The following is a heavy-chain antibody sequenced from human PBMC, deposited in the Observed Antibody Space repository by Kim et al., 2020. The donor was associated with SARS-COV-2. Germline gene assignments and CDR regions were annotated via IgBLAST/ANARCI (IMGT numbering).Heavy chain of an antibody. Sequence: GGSLRLSCAASGFTFSDYYMSWIRQAPGKGLEWVSYISSSGSTIYYADSVKGRFTISRDNAKNSLYLQMNSLRAEDTAVYYCARDCYGNGVMLYYYYGMDVWGQGTTVTVSS. CDR1: GFTFSDYY. V-gene: IGHV3-11*01. CDR2: ISSSGSTI. J-gene: IGHJ6*02. D-gene: IGHD3-16*01. CDR3: ARDCYGNGVMLYYYYGMDV.